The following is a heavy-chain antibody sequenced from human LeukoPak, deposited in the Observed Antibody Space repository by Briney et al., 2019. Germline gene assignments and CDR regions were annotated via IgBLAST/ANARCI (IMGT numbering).Heavy chain of an antibody. CDR2: ISSSSSYM. V-gene: IGHV3-21*01. J-gene: IGHJ4*02. Sequence: GGSLRLSCAASGFTFSSYTMNWVRQAPGKGLEWVSFISSSSSYMYYADSVKGRFTISRDNSKNTLYLQMNSLRAEDTAVYYCAKDRWECGLDYWGQGTLVTVSS. D-gene: IGHD1-26*01. CDR1: GFTFSSYT. CDR3: AKDRWECGLDY.